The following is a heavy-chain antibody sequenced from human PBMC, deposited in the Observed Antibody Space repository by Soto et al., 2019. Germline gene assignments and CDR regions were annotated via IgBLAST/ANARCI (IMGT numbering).Heavy chain of an antibody. V-gene: IGHV4-31*01. Sequence: QVQLQESGPGLVKPSQTLSLTCTVSGGSINSGGYCWSWIRQHPGKGLDWIGCISYGGSTSYNPXLXSXXTISVAPSKIQFSLKLTSGTAADEAVYYCSRGILVWGQGALITVSS. CDR2: ISYGGST. CDR3: SRGILV. D-gene: IGHD5-18*01. CDR1: GGSINSGGYC. J-gene: IGHJ4*02.